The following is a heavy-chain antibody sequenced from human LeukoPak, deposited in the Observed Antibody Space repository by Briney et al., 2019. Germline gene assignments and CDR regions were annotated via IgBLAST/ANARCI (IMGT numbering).Heavy chain of an antibody. CDR2: FFSSGIG. CDR1: GGPVLSAY. Sequence: PSETLSLTCSVPGGPVLSAYWTWIRCSPGRGLEWLGYFFSSGIGFINPALRSRVTLSVDTSKNHFAMNVTSITAADTGIYCCARGKFWFDPWGPGTLVTVSS. J-gene: IGHJ5*02. V-gene: IGHV4-59*02. CDR3: ARGKFWFDP.